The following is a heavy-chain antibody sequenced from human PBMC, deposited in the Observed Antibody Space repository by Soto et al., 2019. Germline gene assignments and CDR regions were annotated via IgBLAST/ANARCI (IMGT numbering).Heavy chain of an antibody. D-gene: IGHD7-27*01. CDR1: GYTFTTYD. V-gene: IGHV1-8*01. CDR3: ARGPPNGGFDR. CDR2: MSPKTGNT. Sequence: QVQLVQSGAEVKKPGASVKVSCKASGYTFTTYDINWVRQATGQGLEWIGWMSPKTGNTGYAQNFQGRVTMTRNPSISTAYMEPSSLTSEDTAVYYCARGPPNGGFDRWGQGTLVPVSS. J-gene: IGHJ4*02.